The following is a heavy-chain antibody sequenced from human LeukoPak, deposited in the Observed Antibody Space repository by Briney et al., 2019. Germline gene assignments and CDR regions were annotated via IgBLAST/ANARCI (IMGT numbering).Heavy chain of an antibody. CDR2: ISGSGRTT. Sequence: WXRXXXGXGLEGVAVISGSGRTTSYADSVKGRFTISRDNSKNTLYLQMNSLRAEDTAVYYCAKDQYDSSIFDYWGQGTLVTVSS. CDR3: AKDQYDSSIFDY. J-gene: IGHJ4*02. V-gene: IGHV3-23*01. D-gene: IGHD3-22*01.